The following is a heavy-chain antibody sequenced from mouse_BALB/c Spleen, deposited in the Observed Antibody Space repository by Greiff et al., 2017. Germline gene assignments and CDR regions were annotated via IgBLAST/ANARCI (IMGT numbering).Heavy chain of an antibody. CDR3: ARQGLSSGYVGYAMDY. D-gene: IGHD3-1*01. J-gene: IGHJ4*01. CDR2: INPYNGGT. V-gene: IGHV1-26*01. CDR1: GYSFTGYT. Sequence: EVQLQQSGPELVKPGASMKISCKASGYSFTGYTMNWVKQSHGKNLEWIGLINPYNGGTSYNQKFKGKATLTVDKSSSTAYMELLSLTSEDSAVYYCARQGLSSGYVGYAMDYWGQGTSVTVSS.